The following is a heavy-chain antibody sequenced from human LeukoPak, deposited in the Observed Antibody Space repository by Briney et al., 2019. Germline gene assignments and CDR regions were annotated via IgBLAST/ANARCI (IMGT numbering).Heavy chain of an antibody. Sequence: ASVKVSCKASGYTFTGDYMHWVRQAPRQGLEGMGWINPNSGGTNYAQKFQGRITMTRDTSISTAYMELSRLRSDDTAVYYCARGSGTYDFDYWGQGILVTVSS. D-gene: IGHD1-26*01. CDR2: INPNSGGT. J-gene: IGHJ4*02. CDR3: ARGSGTYDFDY. V-gene: IGHV1-2*02. CDR1: GYTFTGDY.